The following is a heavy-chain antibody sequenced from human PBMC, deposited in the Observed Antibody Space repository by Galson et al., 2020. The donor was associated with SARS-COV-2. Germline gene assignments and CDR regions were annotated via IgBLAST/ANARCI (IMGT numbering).Heavy chain of an antibody. CDR1: GFTFSSYG. CDR3: ARATALFPRVCMGV. Sequence: TGGSLRLSCAASGFTFSSYGMHWVRQAPGKGLEWVAVVTSDGSNKNYAESVKGRVTTSRDNSENTLYLQMSSPGNEETAIYFCARATALFPRVCMGVWGQGTTVIVS. D-gene: IGHD2-8*01. V-gene: IGHV3-30*03. J-gene: IGHJ6*02. CDR2: VTSDGSNK.